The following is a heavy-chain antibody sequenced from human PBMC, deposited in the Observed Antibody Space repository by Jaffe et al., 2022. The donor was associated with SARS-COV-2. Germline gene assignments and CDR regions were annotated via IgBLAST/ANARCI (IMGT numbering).Heavy chain of an antibody. CDR2: IWYDGSNK. CDR3: ARDHLEMATKLGHLTNAFDI. Sequence: QVQLVESGGGVVQPGRSLRLSCAASGFTFSSYGMHWVRQAPGKGLEWVAVIWYDGSNKYYADSVKGRFTISRDNSKNTLYLQMNSLRAEDTAVYYCARDHLEMATKLGHLTNAFDIWGQGTMVTVSS. D-gene: IGHD5-12*01. CDR1: GFTFSSYG. J-gene: IGHJ3*02. V-gene: IGHV3-33*01.